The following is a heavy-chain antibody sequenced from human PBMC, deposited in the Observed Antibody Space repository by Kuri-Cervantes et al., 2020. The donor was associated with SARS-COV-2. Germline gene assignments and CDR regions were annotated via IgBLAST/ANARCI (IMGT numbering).Heavy chain of an antibody. D-gene: IGHD3-16*01. Sequence: GESLKISCAASGFTFSSYWMSWVRQAPGKGLEWVANIKQDGSEKYYVDSVKGRFTISRDNAKNSLYLQMNSLRAEDMAVYYCAREPGGTFDYWGQGTLVTVSS. CDR1: GFTFSSYW. CDR2: IKQDGSEK. CDR3: AREPGGTFDY. J-gene: IGHJ4*02. V-gene: IGHV3-7*04.